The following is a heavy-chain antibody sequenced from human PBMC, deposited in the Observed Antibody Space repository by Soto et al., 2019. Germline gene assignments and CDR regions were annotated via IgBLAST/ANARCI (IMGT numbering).Heavy chain of an antibody. Sequence: SVKGSCKASGGTLSSYTISWVRQAHGQGLEWMGRIIPILGIANYAQKFQGRVTITADKSTSTAYMELSSLRSEDTAVYYCATSTKGVVDSDGCDAFDIWGQGTMVTVSS. J-gene: IGHJ3*02. V-gene: IGHV1-69*02. CDR2: IIPILGIA. D-gene: IGHD2-8*01. CDR1: GGTLSSYT. CDR3: ATSTKGVVDSDGCDAFDI.